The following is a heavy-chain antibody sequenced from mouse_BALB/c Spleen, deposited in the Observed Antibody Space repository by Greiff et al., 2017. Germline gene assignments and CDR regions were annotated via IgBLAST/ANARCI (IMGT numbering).Heavy chain of an antibody. CDR2: IWAGGST. CDR3: ARDWYGNYPAWFAY. V-gene: IGHV2-9*02. D-gene: IGHD2-10*02. J-gene: IGHJ3*01. CDR1: GFSLTSYG. Sequence: VKLEESGPGLVAPSQSLSITCTVSGFSLTSYGVHWVRQPPGKGLEWLGVIWAGGSTNYNSALMSRLSISKDNSKSQVFSKMNSLQTDDTAMYYCARDWYGNYPAWFAYWGQGTLVTVSA.